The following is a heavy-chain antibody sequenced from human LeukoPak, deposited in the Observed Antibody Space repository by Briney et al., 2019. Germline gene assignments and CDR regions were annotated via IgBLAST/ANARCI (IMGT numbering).Heavy chain of an antibody. J-gene: IGHJ4*02. V-gene: IGHV3-7*01. D-gene: IGHD6-19*01. CDR1: GFTFSGYW. CDR2: IKQDGSEK. Sequence: GGSLRLSCAASGFTFSGYWMNWVRQAPGKGLEWVANIKQDGSEKYYVDSVKGRFTISRDNAKNSLYLQMNSLRAEDTAVYYCARDRSASIAVVTAEIDYWGQGTLVTVSS. CDR3: ARDRSASIAVVTAEIDY.